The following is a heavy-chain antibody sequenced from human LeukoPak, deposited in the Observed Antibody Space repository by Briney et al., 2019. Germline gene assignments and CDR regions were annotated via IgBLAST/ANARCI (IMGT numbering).Heavy chain of an antibody. V-gene: IGHV4-4*02. CDR1: GGSITSNNW. J-gene: IGHJ4*02. Sequence: PSETLSLTCAVSGGSITSNNWWTWVRQPPGKGLEWIGEIYHTGSTNYNPSLKSRVSISLDKSKRQFSLNLSSVTAADTAVYYCARNGGNSDVDDWGQGTLVTVSS. D-gene: IGHD4-23*01. CDR3: ARNGGNSDVDD. CDR2: IYHTGST.